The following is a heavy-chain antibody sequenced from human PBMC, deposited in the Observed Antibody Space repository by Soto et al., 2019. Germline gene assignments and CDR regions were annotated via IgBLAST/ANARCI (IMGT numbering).Heavy chain of an antibody. Sequence: ASVKVSCKASGYTFTGYYMHWVRQAPGQGLERMGWINPNSGGTNYAQKIQGWVTMTRDTSISTAYMELSRLRSDDTAVYYCARMKVLVYSSSLTLRKTYYYYGMDVWGQGTTVTVSS. CDR1: GYTFTGYY. J-gene: IGHJ6*02. D-gene: IGHD6-6*01. CDR3: ARMKVLVYSSSLTLRKTYYYYGMDV. V-gene: IGHV1-2*04. CDR2: INPNSGGT.